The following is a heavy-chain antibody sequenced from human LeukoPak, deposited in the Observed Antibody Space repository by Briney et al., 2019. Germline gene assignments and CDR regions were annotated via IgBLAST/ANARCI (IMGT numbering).Heavy chain of an antibody. CDR3: ARVAPNRRYCSGGSCLTYFDY. CDR1: GYIFTGYY. J-gene: IGHJ4*02. V-gene: IGHV1-2*02. CDR2: INPNSGGT. D-gene: IGHD2-15*01. Sequence: ASVKVSCKASGYIFTGYYMHWVRQAPGQGLEWMGWINPNSGGTNYAQKFQGRVSMTRDTSISTAYMELSRLTSDDTAMYYCARVAPNRRYCSGGSCLTYFDYWGQGTLVTVSS.